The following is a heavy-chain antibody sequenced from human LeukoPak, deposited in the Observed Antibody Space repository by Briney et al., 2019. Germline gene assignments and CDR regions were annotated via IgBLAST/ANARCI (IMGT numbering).Heavy chain of an antibody. V-gene: IGHV3-66*01. CDR3: ARSGEYCSGGSCYSLDDYYGMDV. Sequence: GGSLRLSCAASGFTVSSNYMSWVRQAPGKGLEWVSVIYSGGSTYYADSVKGRFTISRDNSKNTLYLQMNSLRAGDTAVYYCARSGEYCSGGSCYSLDDYYGMDVWGQGTTVTVSS. J-gene: IGHJ6*02. D-gene: IGHD2-15*01. CDR2: IYSGGST. CDR1: GFTVSSNY.